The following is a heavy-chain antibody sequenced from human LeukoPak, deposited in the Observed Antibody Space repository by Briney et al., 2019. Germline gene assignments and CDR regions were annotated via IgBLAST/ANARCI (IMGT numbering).Heavy chain of an antibody. CDR2: INSDGSST. Sequence: PGGSLRLSCAASGFTFSSYWMHWVRQAPGKGLVWVSRINSDGSSTSYADSVKGRSTISRDNAKNTLYLQMNSLRAEDTAVYYCARDYDFWSGSYYYYYYMDVWGKGTTVTVSS. CDR3: ARDYDFWSGSYYYYYYMDV. J-gene: IGHJ6*03. V-gene: IGHV3-74*01. CDR1: GFTFSSYW. D-gene: IGHD3-3*01.